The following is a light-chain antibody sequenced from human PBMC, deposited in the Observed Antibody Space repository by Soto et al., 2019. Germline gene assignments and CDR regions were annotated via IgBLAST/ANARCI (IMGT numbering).Light chain of an antibody. CDR3: QQYYGSPRA. V-gene: IGKV4-1*01. Sequence: DIVMTQSPDSLAVSLGERATINCKSSQSVLYSSNNKNYLAWYQQKPGQPPKLLIYWASTRESGVPDRFTGSGSGTDFTLTISSLQAEDVAVYYCQQYYGSPRAFGGGTKVDSK. CDR1: QSVLYSSNNKNY. J-gene: IGKJ4*01. CDR2: WAS.